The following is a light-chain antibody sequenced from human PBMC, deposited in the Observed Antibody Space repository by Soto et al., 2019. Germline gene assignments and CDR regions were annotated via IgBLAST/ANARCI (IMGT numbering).Light chain of an antibody. V-gene: IGLV1-40*01. CDR2: GNT. J-gene: IGLJ3*02. CDR1: DSNIGANYD. CDR3: HSYERGLSGEV. Sequence: QSVLTQPPSVSGAPGQRVTISCTGSDSNIGANYDVHWYQQVPGTAPKLLIYGNTHRPSGVPDRFSGSKSGNSASLAITGLQAEDEADYYCHSYERGLSGEVFGGGTKLTVL.